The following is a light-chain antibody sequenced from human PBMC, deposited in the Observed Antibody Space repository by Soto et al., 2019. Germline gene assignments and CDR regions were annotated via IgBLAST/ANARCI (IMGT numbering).Light chain of an antibody. Sequence: EIELTQSPAILSLSPGERATLSCRASQSVGTYLTWYQQKPGQAPRLLIHAASARATGVPARFSGSGSGTDFTLTISTLEPEDFAVYYCQQRSEWPLTFGGGTKVEIK. CDR3: QQRSEWPLT. V-gene: IGKV3-11*01. J-gene: IGKJ4*01. CDR2: AAS. CDR1: QSVGTY.